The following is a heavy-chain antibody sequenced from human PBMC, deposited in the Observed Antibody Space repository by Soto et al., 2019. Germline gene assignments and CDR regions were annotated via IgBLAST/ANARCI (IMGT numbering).Heavy chain of an antibody. CDR3: ARDYYGSGSQYNPLDY. CDR2: INAGNGNT. CDR1: GYTFTSYA. J-gene: IGHJ4*02. V-gene: IGHV1-3*01. D-gene: IGHD3-10*01. Sequence: ASVKVSCKASGYTFTSYAMHWVRQAPGQRLEWMGWINAGNGNTKYSQKFQGRVTISRDNSKNTLYLQMNSLRVEDTAVYYCARDYYGSGSQYNPLDYWGQGTLVTVSS.